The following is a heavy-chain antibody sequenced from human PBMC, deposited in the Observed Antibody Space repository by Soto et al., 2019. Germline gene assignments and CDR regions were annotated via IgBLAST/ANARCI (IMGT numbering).Heavy chain of an antibody. CDR1: GLTVNTNY. Sequence: EVQVVESGGGLVQPGGSLRLSCAASGLTVNTNYMSWVRQAAGKGLEWVSIIYSVGSTYYADSVKGRFTISRDNSKNTLYLQMNSLRVEDTAVYYCASQGYDEPSPYAFDIWGQGTMVTVSS. V-gene: IGHV3-66*04. CDR3: ASQGYDEPSPYAFDI. D-gene: IGHD3-3*01. J-gene: IGHJ3*02. CDR2: IYSVGST.